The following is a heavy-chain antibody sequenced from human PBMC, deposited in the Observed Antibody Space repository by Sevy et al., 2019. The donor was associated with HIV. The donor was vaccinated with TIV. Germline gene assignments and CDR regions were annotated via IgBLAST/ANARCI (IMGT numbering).Heavy chain of an antibody. J-gene: IGHJ4*02. CDR2: IKADGSDK. CDR3: AHETFGRFES. Sequence: GESLKISCAASGFTFSANWMNWVRQAPGKGLEWVANIKADGSDKHYVDSVEGRFTISRDNAKNLLFLQMNSLRVEDTAVYYCAHETFGRFESWGQGTLVTVSS. CDR1: GFTFSANW. V-gene: IGHV3-7*01. D-gene: IGHD3-16*01.